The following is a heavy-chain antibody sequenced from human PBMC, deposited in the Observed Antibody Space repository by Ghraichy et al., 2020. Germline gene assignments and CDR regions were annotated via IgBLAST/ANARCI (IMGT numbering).Heavy chain of an antibody. J-gene: IGHJ6*02. CDR3: ARTGGGLITVRGLTGYSYVMDV. Sequence: SETLSLTCTVPSGPINNYYWSWIRQPPGKGLEWIGFIYSSGSTKYNPSLKSRVTISIDTSKNQFSLKLSSVTAADTAVYYCARTGGGLITVRGLTGYSYVMDVWGRGTTVTVSS. CDR2: IYSSGST. CDR1: SGPINNYY. D-gene: IGHD3-10*01. V-gene: IGHV4-4*09.